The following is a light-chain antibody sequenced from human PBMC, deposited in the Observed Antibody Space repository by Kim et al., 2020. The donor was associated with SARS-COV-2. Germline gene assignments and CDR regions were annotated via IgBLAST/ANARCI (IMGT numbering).Light chain of an antibody. CDR2: DVS. Sequence: QSALTQPASVSGSPGQSIAISCTGTSSDVGGYNSVSWYQQYPDKAPKLMIYDVSNRPPGVPDRFSGSKSANTASLTISGLQAGDEADYYCSSYSSSKTYVFGTGTKVTVL. CDR1: SSDVGGYNS. CDR3: SSYSSSKTYV. V-gene: IGLV2-14*03. J-gene: IGLJ1*01.